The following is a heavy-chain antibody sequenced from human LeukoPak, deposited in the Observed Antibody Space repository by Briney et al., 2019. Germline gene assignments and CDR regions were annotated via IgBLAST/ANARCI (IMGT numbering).Heavy chain of an antibody. CDR2: ISYHGSNE. CDR1: GFTFSTYP. J-gene: IGHJ4*02. CDR3: ARVHDTTGYYHYFDS. D-gene: IGHD3-9*01. Sequence: GGSLRLSCEASGFTFSTYPMHWVRQAPDKGLEWVAMISYHGSNEYYADSVKGRFTISRDNSKNTLYLQMNNPRVEDTAIYYCARVHDTTGYYHYFDSWGQGTLVTVSS. V-gene: IGHV3-30*04.